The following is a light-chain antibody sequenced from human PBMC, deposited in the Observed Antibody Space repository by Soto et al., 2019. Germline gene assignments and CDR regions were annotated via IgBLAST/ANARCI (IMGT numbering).Light chain of an antibody. V-gene: IGKV3-15*01. CDR2: GAS. J-gene: IGKJ5*01. CDR1: QSLRSS. CDR3: QQRSNWPSIT. Sequence: EIVLTQSPGTLSVSLGERATLSCRASQSLRSSLAWYQQKPGQAPRLLIYGASTRAPGIPARFSGSGSGTEFTLTISSLQSEDFAVYYCQQRSNWPSITFGQGTRLEI.